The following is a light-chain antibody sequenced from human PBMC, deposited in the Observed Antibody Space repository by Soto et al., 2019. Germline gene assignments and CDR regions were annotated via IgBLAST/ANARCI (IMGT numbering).Light chain of an antibody. V-gene: IGLV2-14*01. CDR3: RSYKTTRRVYV. CDR1: SSDVGDYEY. CDR2: EVS. Sequence: QSALTQPASVSGSPGQSITISCTGTSSDVGDYEYVSWYQQHPGKGPKLMIYEVSNRTSGVSNRFSGSKSGNTASLNISGLHAPEDPEYLCRSYKTTRRVYVFGTGTKVTVL. J-gene: IGLJ1*01.